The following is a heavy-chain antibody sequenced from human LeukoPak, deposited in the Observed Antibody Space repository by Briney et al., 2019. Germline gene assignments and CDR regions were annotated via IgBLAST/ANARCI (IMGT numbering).Heavy chain of an antibody. D-gene: IGHD2-21*01. CDR3: ARDIGDPYYYYYGMDV. V-gene: IGHV3-53*01. CDR2: IYSGGST. Sequence: GGSLRLSCAASGFTVSRNYMSWGRDAPEKGVERVSVIYSGGSTYYAASVKGRFTISRDNSKNTLYLQMNSLRAEDTAVYYCARDIGDPYYYYYGMDVWGKGTTVTVSS. CDR1: GFTVSRNY. J-gene: IGHJ6*04.